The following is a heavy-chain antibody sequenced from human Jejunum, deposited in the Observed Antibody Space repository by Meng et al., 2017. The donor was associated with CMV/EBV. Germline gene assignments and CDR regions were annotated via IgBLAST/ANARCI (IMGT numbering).Heavy chain of an antibody. CDR2: IYYSGTT. J-gene: IGHJ6*02. V-gene: IGHV4-59*01. D-gene: IGHD2-2*01. Sequence: SYYWSWIRQPPGKGLEWIGYIYYSGTTNYTPSLKSRVTISVDTSKNQFSLKLSSVTAADTAVYYCARDSIVVVPAATGYYYYGMDVWGQGTTVTVSS. CDR3: ARDSIVVVPAATGYYYYGMDV. CDR1: SYY.